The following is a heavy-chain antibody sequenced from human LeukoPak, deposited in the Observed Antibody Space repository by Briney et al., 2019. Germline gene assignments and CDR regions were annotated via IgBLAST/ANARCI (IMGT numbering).Heavy chain of an antibody. V-gene: IGHV3-21*01. CDR3: AKTASTSWGYFDY. Sequence: SGGSLRLSCAASGFTFSIYSMNWVRQAPGKGLEWVSSISTSSNYIDYADSVKGRFTISRDNAKNSLYLEMNSLRGEDTAAYYCAKTASTSWGYFDYWGQGTLVTVSS. CDR1: GFTFSIYS. D-gene: IGHD2-2*01. CDR2: ISTSSNYI. J-gene: IGHJ4*02.